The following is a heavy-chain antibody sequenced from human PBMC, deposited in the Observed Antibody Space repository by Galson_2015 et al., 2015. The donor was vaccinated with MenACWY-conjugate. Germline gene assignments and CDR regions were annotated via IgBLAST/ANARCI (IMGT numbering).Heavy chain of an antibody. CDR1: GFTFSTYW. V-gene: IGHV3-7*01. J-gene: IGHJ3*02. CDR3: VRDVFRSSSSWYDPDAFDN. D-gene: IGHD6-13*01. CDR2: IKQDGGEK. Sequence: SLRLSCAASGFTFSTYWMNWVRQAPGKGLEWVANIKQDGGEKYYVDSVKGRFTISRDNAKNSLHLQMNSLRAEDTAVYYCVRDVFRSSSSWYDPDAFDNWAKGQWSPSLQ.